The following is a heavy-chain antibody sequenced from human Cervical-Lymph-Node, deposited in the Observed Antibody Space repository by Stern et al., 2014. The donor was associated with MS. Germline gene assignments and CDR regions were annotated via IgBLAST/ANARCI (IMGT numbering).Heavy chain of an antibody. J-gene: IGHJ3*02. CDR3: ARGTVVVSAFDI. D-gene: IGHD3-22*01. CDR1: GGSISSGGYY. V-gene: IGHV4-31*03. Sequence: QVQLVQSGPGLVKPSQTLSLTCTVSGGSISSGGYYWSWIRQHPGKGLEXIGYIYYSGSTYYNPSLKSRVTISVDTSKNQFSLKLSSVTAADTAVYYCARGTVVVSAFDIWGQGTMVTVSS. CDR2: IYYSGST.